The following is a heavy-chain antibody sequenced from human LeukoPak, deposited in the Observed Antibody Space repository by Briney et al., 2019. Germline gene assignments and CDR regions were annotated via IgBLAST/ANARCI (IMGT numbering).Heavy chain of an antibody. CDR1: GDSVPNIRVA. CDR3: SLARSEYHYGMDV. J-gene: IGHJ6*02. Sequence: SQTLSHTCAISGDSVPNIRVAWNWLPQSPSRALVWLGRTYYRSKWYYEYAVSVKSRTNISPDTSKNQFSLQLTSVTPEDTAVYYCSLARSEYHYGMDVWGQGTTVTVSS. V-gene: IGHV6-1*01. CDR2: TYYRSKWYY.